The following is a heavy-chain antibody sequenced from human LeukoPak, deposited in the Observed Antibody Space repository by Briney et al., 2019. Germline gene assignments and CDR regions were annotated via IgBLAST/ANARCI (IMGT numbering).Heavy chain of an antibody. Sequence: GGSLRLSCAASGFTFSSYGMRWVRQAPGKGLEWVSAISGGGGSTYYADSVKGRFTISRDNSKNTLYLQMNSLRAEDTAVYYCAKKLHDSSGYYILWYAFDIWGQGTMVTGSS. D-gene: IGHD3-22*01. CDR1: GFTFSSYG. CDR2: ISGGGGST. V-gene: IGHV3-23*01. J-gene: IGHJ3*02. CDR3: AKKLHDSSGYYILWYAFDI.